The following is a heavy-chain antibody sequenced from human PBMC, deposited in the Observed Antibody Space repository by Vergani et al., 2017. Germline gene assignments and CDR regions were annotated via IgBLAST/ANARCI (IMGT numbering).Heavy chain of an antibody. Sequence: QVQLVQSGAEVKKPGASVKVSCQASGYPFPSYGIGLLRQAPGQVLEWMGWFSAYNGNTNYAQKLQGRVTMTTDTSTSTAYMELRSLRSDDTAVYYCARGYSSSWFDPWGQGTMVTVSS. D-gene: IGHD6-13*01. J-gene: IGHJ3*01. V-gene: IGHV1-18*04. CDR3: ARGYSSSWFDP. CDR2: FSAYNGNT. CDR1: GYPFPSYG.